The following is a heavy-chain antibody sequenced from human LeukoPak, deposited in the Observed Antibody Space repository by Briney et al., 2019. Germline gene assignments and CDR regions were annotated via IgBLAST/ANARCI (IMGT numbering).Heavy chain of an antibody. CDR3: ASVRGYSSGWYASGFDP. D-gene: IGHD6-19*01. CDR1: GYSISSGYY. J-gene: IGHJ5*02. CDR2: IYHSGST. V-gene: IGHV4-38-2*02. Sequence: SETLSLTCTVSGYSISSGYYWGWIRQPPGKGLEWIGSIYHSGSTYYNPSLKSRVTISLDTSKNQFSLNLRSVTAADTAVYYCASVRGYSSGWYASGFDPWGQGTLVTVSS.